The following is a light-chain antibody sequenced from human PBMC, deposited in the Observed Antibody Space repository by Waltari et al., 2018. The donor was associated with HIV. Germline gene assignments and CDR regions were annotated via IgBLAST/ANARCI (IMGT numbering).Light chain of an antibody. V-gene: IGLV3-1*01. J-gene: IGLJ2*01. Sequence: SFEVSQSDPVSVSPGQRVPLSCVGARLAVPVVTWYQLTPGRSPQVVIDDRNRRASGIPDRFSASKSGRTATLTISGVQPADEAQYFCQAWDNTVAIFGGGT. CDR2: DRN. CDR1: RLAVPV. CDR3: QAWDNTVAI.